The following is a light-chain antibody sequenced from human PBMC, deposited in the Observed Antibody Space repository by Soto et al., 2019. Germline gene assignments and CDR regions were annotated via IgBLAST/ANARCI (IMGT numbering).Light chain of an antibody. Sequence: NFMLTQPHSVSESPGKTVTISCTRSSGSIASNYVQWYQQRPGSAPPTVIYEDNQRPSGVPDRFSGSIDSSSNSASLTISGLKTEDEADYYCQSYDSSNLHVVFGGGTKLTVL. CDR1: SGSIASNY. CDR3: QSYDSSNLHVV. J-gene: IGLJ2*01. CDR2: EDN. V-gene: IGLV6-57*03.